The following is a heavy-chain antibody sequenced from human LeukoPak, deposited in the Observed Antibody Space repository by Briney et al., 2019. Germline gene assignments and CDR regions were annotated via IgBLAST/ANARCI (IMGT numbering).Heavy chain of an antibody. CDR2: INHSGST. D-gene: IGHD3-22*01. CDR1: GGSFSGYY. V-gene: IGHV4-34*01. CDR3: ARGEGITMTNTIDY. Sequence: SETLSLTCAVYGGSFSGYYWSWIRQPPGKGLEWIGEINHSGSTNYNPSLKSRVTISVDTSKNQFSLKLSSVTAADTAVYYCARGEGITMTNTIDYWGQGTLVTVSS. J-gene: IGHJ4*02.